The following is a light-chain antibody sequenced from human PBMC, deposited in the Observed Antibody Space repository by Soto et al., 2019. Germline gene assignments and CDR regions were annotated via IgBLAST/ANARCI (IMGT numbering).Light chain of an antibody. Sequence: QSALTQPASVSGSPGQSITISWTGTSSEVGGYNYVSWYQQFPGKAPKVMVFDVSYRPSGVSNRFSGSKSANTASLTISGLQPEDEADYYCRSYTSSGSLVVFGTGTKLTVL. CDR3: RSYTSSGSLVV. CDR2: DVS. V-gene: IGLV2-14*01. CDR1: SSEVGGYNY. J-gene: IGLJ1*01.